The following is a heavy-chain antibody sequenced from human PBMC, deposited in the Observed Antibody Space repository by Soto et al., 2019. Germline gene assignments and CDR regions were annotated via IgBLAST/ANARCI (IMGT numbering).Heavy chain of an antibody. CDR1: GFAVSSNF. Sequence: LRLSCAASGFAVSSNFMSWVRQAPGKGLEWVSVIYSGGSTYYADSVKGRFTISRDNSENTLYLQMNSLRAEDTAIYYCARATMIGLLSSWGQGTLVTVSS. V-gene: IGHV3-66*01. CDR2: IYSGGST. J-gene: IGHJ5*02. CDR3: ARATMIGLLSS. D-gene: IGHD3-22*01.